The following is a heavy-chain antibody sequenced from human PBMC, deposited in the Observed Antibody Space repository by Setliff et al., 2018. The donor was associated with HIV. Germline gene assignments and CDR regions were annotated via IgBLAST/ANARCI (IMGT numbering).Heavy chain of an antibody. CDR1: GFPLSSIE. Sequence: GGSLRLSCAASGFPLSSIEVNWARQAPGKGLEWVSYITSSGDASYYTDSVKGRFTISRDNVNNLVSLQMNSLRAEDTAVYYCANMQWASNAWYSFDYWGQGALVTVSS. CDR2: ITSSGDAS. J-gene: IGHJ4*02. CDR3: ANMQWASNAWYSFDY. V-gene: IGHV3-48*03. D-gene: IGHD6-19*01.